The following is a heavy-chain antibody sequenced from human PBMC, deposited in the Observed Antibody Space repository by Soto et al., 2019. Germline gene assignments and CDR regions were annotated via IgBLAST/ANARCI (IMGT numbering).Heavy chain of an antibody. CDR1: GYSFTSYW. V-gene: IGHV5-51*01. CDR2: IYPGDSDT. J-gene: IGHJ4*02. CDR3: AKKNGGNYPFDY. D-gene: IGHD1-26*01. Sequence: PGESLKISCKGSGYSFTSYWIGWVRQMPGKGLEWMGIIYPGDSDTRYSPSFQGQVTISADKSISTAYLQMNSLRAEDTAVYFCAKKNGGNYPFDYWGQGTLVTVSS.